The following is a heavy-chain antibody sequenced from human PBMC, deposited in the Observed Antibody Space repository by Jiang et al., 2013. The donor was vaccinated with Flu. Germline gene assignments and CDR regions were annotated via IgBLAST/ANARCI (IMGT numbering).Heavy chain of an antibody. D-gene: IGHD6-6*01. CDR3: ARALGARPGHYYYHFGLDV. CDR1: GYTLTSSY. V-gene: IGHV1-46*01. J-gene: IGHJ6*02. CDR2: INPYSGST. Sequence: VQLVESGAEVRKPGASVKVSCQASGYTLTSSYMHWVRQAPGQGLEWMGIINPYSGSTTYAQKFQGRVTMTTDTSTSTLYMELTSLRSDDTAVYYCARALGARPGHYYYHFGLDVWGQGTTVTVSS.